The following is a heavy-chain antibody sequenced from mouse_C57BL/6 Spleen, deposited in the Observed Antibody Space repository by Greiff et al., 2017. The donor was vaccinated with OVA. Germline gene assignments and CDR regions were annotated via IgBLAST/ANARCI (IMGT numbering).Heavy chain of an antibody. D-gene: IGHD4-1*01. CDR1: GFTFSSYA. V-gene: IGHV5-9-1*02. CDR3: TRDRGLGSFDY. CDR2: ISSGGDYI. J-gene: IGHJ2*01. Sequence: EVKLVESGEGLVKPGGSLKLSCAASGFTFSSYAMSWVRQTPEKRLEWVAYISSGGDYIYYADTVKGRFTISRDNARNTLYLQMSSLKSEDTAMYYCTRDRGLGSFDYWGQGTTLTVSS.